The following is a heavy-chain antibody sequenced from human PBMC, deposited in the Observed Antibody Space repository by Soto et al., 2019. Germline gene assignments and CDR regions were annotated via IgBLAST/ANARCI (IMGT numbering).Heavy chain of an antibody. Sequence: GASVKVSCKASGFTFTSSAVQWVRQARGQRLEWIGWIVVGSGNTNYAQKFQERVTITRDMSTSTAYMELRSLRSDDTAVYYCARDCSGGSCFSWQLDYWGQGTLVTVSS. V-gene: IGHV1-58*01. CDR3: ARDCSGGSCFSWQLDY. CDR1: GFTFTSSA. CDR2: IVVGSGNT. J-gene: IGHJ4*02. D-gene: IGHD2-15*01.